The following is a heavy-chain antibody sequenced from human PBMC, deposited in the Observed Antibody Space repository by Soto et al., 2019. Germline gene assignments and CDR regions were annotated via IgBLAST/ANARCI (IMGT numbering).Heavy chain of an antibody. CDR1: GFTFSSYW. V-gene: IGHV3-7*01. Sequence: VQLVESGGGLVQPGGSLRLSCVDSGFTFSSYWMSWVRQAPVTGLEWVGNIKQDGSEENYADSVKGRFTISRDNAKNSMYLQMNSLRVEDTAVYYCARIAASGRGWDVWGQGTTVVVSS. CDR2: IKQDGSEE. D-gene: IGHD6-13*01. J-gene: IGHJ6*02. CDR3: ARIAASGRGWDV.